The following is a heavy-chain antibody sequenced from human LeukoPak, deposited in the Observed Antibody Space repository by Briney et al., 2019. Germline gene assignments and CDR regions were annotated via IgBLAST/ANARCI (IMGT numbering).Heavy chain of an antibody. CDR2: ISGSGGST. V-gene: IGHV3-23*01. CDR1: GFTFSSYA. CDR3: SKRSSGGWSDY. D-gene: IGHD6-19*01. Sequence: GGSLRLSCVASGFTFSSYAMSWVRQAPGKGLEWVSLISGSGGSTYYADSVKGRFTISRDNSKNTLYLQMNSLRAEDTAVYYCSKRSSGGWSDYWGQGTPVTVSS. J-gene: IGHJ4*02.